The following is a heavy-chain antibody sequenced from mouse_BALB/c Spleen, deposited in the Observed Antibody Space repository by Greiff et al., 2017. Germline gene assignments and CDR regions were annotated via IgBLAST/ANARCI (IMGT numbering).Heavy chain of an antibody. CDR3: ARHGGTTATDY. V-gene: IGHV5-12-1*01. D-gene: IGHD1-2*01. CDR1: GFAFSSYD. Sequence: EVQLVESGGGLVKPGGSLKLSCAASGFAFSSYDMSWVRQTPEKRLEWVAYISSGGGSTYYPDTVKGRFTISRDNAKNTLYLQMSSLKSEDTAMYYCARHGGTTATDYWGQGTTLTVSS. CDR2: ISSGGGST. J-gene: IGHJ2*01.